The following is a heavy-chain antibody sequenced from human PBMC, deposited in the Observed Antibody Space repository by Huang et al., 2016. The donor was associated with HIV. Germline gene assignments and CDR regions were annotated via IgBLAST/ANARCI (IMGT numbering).Heavy chain of an antibody. J-gene: IGHJ4*02. CDR1: GGSFRDFA. V-gene: IGHV1-69*01. Sequence: QVQLVQSGAEVKKPGSSVKVSCKASGGSFRDFAIGWVRKAPGQGLEWMWGIIPTRGTANYAQKFKGRVTIIADESTSTAYMELSSLRSEDTAVYYCATVDYYDTSGPQRGYFDNWGQGTLVTVSS. CDR2: IIPTRGTA. CDR3: ATVDYYDTSGPQRGYFDN. D-gene: IGHD3-22*01.